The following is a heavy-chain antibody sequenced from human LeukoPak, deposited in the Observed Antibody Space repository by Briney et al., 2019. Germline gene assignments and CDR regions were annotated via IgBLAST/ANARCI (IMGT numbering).Heavy chain of an antibody. CDR2: MSSNGDST. D-gene: IGHD4-17*01. CDR1: GFTFSSYA. V-gene: IGHV3-23*01. J-gene: IGHJ5*02. Sequence: PGGSLRLSCAASGFTFSSYAMTWVRQAPGKGLDWVSAMSSNGDSTYYADSVKGRFTISRDNSKNTLYLQMNSLRAEDTAVYYCAKDRDYGDYGPNWFDPWGQGTLVTVSS. CDR3: AKDRDYGDYGPNWFDP.